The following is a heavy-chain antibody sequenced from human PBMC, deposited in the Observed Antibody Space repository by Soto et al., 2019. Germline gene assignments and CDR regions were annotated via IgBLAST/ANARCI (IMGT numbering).Heavy chain of an antibody. D-gene: IGHD3-3*01. Sequence: SQMLPLRTGVVGGNFGDHCGSWIRQPQGKGLEWIGEINHSGSTNYNLSLKSRVTISVDTSKNQFSLKLSSVTAADTAVYYCARGKTIFGVARWFDPWGQGTLVTVSS. CDR2: INHSGST. J-gene: IGHJ5*02. CDR3: ARGKTIFGVARWFDP. V-gene: IGHV4-34*01. CDR1: GGNFGDHC.